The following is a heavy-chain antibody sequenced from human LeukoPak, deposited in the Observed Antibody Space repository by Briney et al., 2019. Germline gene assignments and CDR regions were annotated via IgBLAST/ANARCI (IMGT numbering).Heavy chain of an antibody. Sequence: GGSLRLSCAASGFTFSKYWMHWVRQGPGKGLVWVSRCNSDGSITNYADSVKGRFTISRDNAKNTLYLQMNSLRAEDTAVYYCARGGYYYDSSGQFDEYLHYWGQGTLVTVSS. CDR1: GFTFSKYW. J-gene: IGHJ1*01. V-gene: IGHV3-74*01. CDR3: ARGGYYYDSSGQFDEYLHY. CDR2: CNSDGSIT. D-gene: IGHD3-22*01.